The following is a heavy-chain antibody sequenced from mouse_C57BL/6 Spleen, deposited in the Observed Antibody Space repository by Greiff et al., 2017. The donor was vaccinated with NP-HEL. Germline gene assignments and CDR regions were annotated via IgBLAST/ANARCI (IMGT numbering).Heavy chain of an antibody. CDR1: GYTFTSYW. CDR2: IDPSDSYT. CDR3: ARGGDYDNFDY. D-gene: IGHD2-4*01. V-gene: IGHV1-69*01. Sequence: QVQLQQPGAELVMPGASVKLSCKASGYTFTSYWMHWVKQRPGQGLEWIGEIDPSDSYTNYNQKFKGKSTLTVDKSSSTAYMQLSSLTSEDSAVYYCARGGDYDNFDYWGQGTTLTVSS. J-gene: IGHJ2*01.